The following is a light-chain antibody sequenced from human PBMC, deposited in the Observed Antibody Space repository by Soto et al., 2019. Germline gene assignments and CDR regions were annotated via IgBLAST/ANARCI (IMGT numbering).Light chain of an antibody. Sequence: TNSPASVSVTKGESVTLSCRASQSVASNLAWYQQKPGQAPRLLIYDASNRATGIPARFSGSGSGTDFTLTISSLEPEDFAVYYCQQRSNWPISSAQGTRLEIK. CDR1: QSVASN. CDR3: QQRSNWPIS. V-gene: IGKV3-11*01. CDR2: DAS. J-gene: IGKJ5*01.